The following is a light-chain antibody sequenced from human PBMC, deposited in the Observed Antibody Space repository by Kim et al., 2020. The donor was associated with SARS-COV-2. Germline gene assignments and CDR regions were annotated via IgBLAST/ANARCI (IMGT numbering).Light chain of an antibody. J-gene: IGKJ5*01. CDR3: QQYADLPIT. CDR2: DAS. Sequence: ASVGDRLTITCQASQDINTYLSWYQQKPGAAPKVLIYDASELEAGVPSRFSDSGSGTFFTLTITGLQPVDVATYYCQQYADLPITFGQGTRLEIK. CDR1: QDINTY. V-gene: IGKV1-33*01.